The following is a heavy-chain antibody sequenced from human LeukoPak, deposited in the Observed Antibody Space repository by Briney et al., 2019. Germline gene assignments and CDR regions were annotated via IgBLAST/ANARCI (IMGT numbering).Heavy chain of an antibody. Sequence: PSETLSLTCTVSGGSISSYYWSWVRQPPGKGLEWIGYIYYSGSTNYNPSLKSRVTISVDTSKNQFSLRLTSVTAADTAVDYCVRGGFSGYSYGYLAHWGQGTLVTVST. D-gene: IGHD5-18*01. J-gene: IGHJ5*02. V-gene: IGHV4-59*12. CDR2: IYYSGST. CDR1: GGSISSYY. CDR3: VRGGFSGYSYGYLAH.